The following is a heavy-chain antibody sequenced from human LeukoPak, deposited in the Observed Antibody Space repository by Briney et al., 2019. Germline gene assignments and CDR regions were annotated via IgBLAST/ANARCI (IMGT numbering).Heavy chain of an antibody. V-gene: IGHV3-9*01. D-gene: IGHD3-22*01. CDR2: ISWNSGSI. J-gene: IGHJ4*02. Sequence: GGSLRLSCAASGFTFDDYAMHWVRQAPGKGLEWVSGISWNSGSIGYADSVKGRFTISRDNAKNSLYLQMNSLRAEDTALYYCAKDMKPDSSGYVRRPDETSAFDYWGQGTLVTVSS. CDR1: GFTFDDYA. CDR3: AKDMKPDSSGYVRRPDETSAFDY.